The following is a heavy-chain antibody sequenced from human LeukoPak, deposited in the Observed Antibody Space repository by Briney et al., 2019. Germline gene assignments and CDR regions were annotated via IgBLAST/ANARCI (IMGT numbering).Heavy chain of an antibody. CDR2: ISGSGGST. V-gene: IGHV3-23*01. D-gene: IGHD3-10*01. CDR3: AKSGVSRYDAFDV. Sequence: GGSLRLSCAASGFTFSSYAMSWVRQAPGKGLEWVSAISGSGGSTYYADSVKGRFTISRDNSKNTLYLQMDSLRAEDTAVYYCAKSGVSRYDAFDVWGQGTMVIVSS. CDR1: GFTFSSYA. J-gene: IGHJ3*01.